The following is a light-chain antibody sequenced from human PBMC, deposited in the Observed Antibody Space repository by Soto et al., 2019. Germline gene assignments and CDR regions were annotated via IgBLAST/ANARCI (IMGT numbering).Light chain of an antibody. CDR3: QQYNNWPRT. J-gene: IGKJ1*01. CDR1: QSVSSD. CDR2: GAS. V-gene: IGKV3-15*01. Sequence: EIVITQSPSTLSVSPGERATLSCRASQSVSSDLAWYHQKPGQAPRLLIYGASTRATGIPARFSGSGPGTEFTLTINSLQSEDFAAYYCQQYNNWPRTFGQGTKVDIK.